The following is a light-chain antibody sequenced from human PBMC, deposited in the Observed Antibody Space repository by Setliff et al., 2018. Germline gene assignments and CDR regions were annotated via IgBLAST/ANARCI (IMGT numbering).Light chain of an antibody. CDR3: AAWDDSLNGSYV. Sequence: QSVLTQPPSASGTPGQRVTISCSGSSSNIGSNTVNWYQQFPGTAAKLLIYRNNQRPSGVPDRFSGAKSATSAALAISGLQAEDEADYYCAAWDDSLNGSYVCGSGTKGTV. V-gene: IGLV1-44*01. CDR1: SSNIGSNT. J-gene: IGLJ1*01. CDR2: RNN.